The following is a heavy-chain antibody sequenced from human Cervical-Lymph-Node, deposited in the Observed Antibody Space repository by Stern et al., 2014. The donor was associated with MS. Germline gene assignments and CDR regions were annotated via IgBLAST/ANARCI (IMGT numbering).Heavy chain of an antibody. CDR2: IIPLFGTT. CDR1: GDTFIKFG. Sequence: QLVQSGAEVKKPGSSVKVSCTASGDTFIKFGISWVRQAPGQGLEWQGGIIPLFGTTHYGQKFQGRLTINADESATTVYMELSSLRFEDTAVYYCARDNDDHGMDVWGQGTTVTVS. D-gene: IGHD1-1*01. V-gene: IGHV1-69*01. CDR3: ARDNDDHGMDV. J-gene: IGHJ6*02.